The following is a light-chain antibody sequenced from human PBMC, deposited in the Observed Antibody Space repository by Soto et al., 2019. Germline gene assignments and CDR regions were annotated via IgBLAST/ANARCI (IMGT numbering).Light chain of an antibody. CDR1: QSISSH. Sequence: EIVMTQSPATLSVSPGERATLSCRARQSISSHLAWYQQKPGQAPRLLIYGASTRATGIPSRFSGSESGTEFTLTISSLQSEDFAVYYCQQYKNWPLTFGGGTKVEIK. J-gene: IGKJ4*01. V-gene: IGKV3-15*01. CDR3: QQYKNWPLT. CDR2: GAS.